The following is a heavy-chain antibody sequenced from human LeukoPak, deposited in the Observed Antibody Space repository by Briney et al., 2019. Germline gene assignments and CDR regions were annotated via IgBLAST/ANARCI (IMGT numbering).Heavy chain of an antibody. CDR2: IIPIFGTA. D-gene: IGHD3-22*01. Sequence: SVKVSCKASGGTFSSYAISWVRQAPGQGLEWMGGIIPIFGTANYAQTFQGRVTITADESTSTAYMELSSLRPEDTAVYYCAREMYYDDSSGWYYFDYWGQGTLVTVSS. CDR3: AREMYYDDSSGWYYFDY. CDR1: GGTFSSYA. J-gene: IGHJ4*02. V-gene: IGHV1-69*13.